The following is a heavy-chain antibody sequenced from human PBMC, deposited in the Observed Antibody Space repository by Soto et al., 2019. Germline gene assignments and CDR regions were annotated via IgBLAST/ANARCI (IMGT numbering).Heavy chain of an antibody. J-gene: IGHJ5*02. CDR2: INAGNGNT. CDR3: ARGPLRNWFDP. Sequence: VQLVQSGAEVKKPGASVTVSCKASGYTFTSYAMHWVRQAPGQRLEWMGWINAGNGNTKYSQKFQGRVTITKNTSASTAYMELSSLRSEDTAVYYCARGPLRNWFDPWGQGTLVTVSS. CDR1: GYTFTSYA. D-gene: IGHD5-12*01. V-gene: IGHV1-3*01.